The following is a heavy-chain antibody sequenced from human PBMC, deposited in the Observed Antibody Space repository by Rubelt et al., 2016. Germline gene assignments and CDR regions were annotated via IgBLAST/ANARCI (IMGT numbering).Heavy chain of an antibody. J-gene: IGHJ6*02. CDR2: IYYSGST. Sequence: QVQLQESGPGLVKPSETLSLTCTVSGGSVSSGSYYWSWIRQPPGKGLEWIGYIYYSGSTNYNPSLKGRVTISVDTSKTQFSLKLSSVTAADTAVYYCARDSAGGGYFNYYYYGMDVWGQGTTVTVSS. V-gene: IGHV4-61*01. CDR1: GGSVSSGSYY. CDR3: ARDSAGGGYFNYYYYGMDV. D-gene: IGHD3-22*01.